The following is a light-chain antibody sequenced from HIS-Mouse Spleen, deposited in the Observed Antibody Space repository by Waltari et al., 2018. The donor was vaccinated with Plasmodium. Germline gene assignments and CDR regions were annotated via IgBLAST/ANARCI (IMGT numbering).Light chain of an antibody. Sequence: QSVLTQPPSASGTPGPSVTIPCSGTSSNIGRNPVTCYQHPPGTAPKLRIYSNTQRPSGVPDRFSGSKSGTSASLAISGLQSEDGADYYCAAWDDSLNGPVFGGGTKLTVL. CDR3: AAWDDSLNGPV. CDR2: SNT. CDR1: SSNIGRNP. V-gene: IGLV1-44*01. J-gene: IGLJ2*01.